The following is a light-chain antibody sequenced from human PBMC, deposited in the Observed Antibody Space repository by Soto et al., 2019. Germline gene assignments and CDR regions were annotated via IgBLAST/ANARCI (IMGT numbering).Light chain of an antibody. CDR2: AES. CDR1: QAISSY. Sequence: DIQLTQSPSFLSASVGDRVTITCRASQAISSYLAWYQQKPGKAPKLLIYAESTLQSGVPSRFSGSGSGTEFTLTISSLQAEDSATYYCQQRNSFPPTFGQGTKLEIK. J-gene: IGKJ2*01. V-gene: IGKV1-9*01. CDR3: QQRNSFPPT.